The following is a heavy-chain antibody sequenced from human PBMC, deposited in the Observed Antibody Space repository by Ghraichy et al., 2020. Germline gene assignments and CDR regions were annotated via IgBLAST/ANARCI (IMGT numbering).Heavy chain of an antibody. V-gene: IGHV4-59*01. J-gene: IGHJ5*02. CDR2: IYYSGST. D-gene: IGHD3-10*01. CDR3: ARGSVYYGSGSPQYNWFEP. CDR1: GVSITSYY. Sequence: SENLSLTCTVSGVSITSYYWTWIRQPPGKGLEWIANIYYSGSTNYNPSLESRVTISVDTSKNQFSLNLNSVTAADTAVYYCARGSVYYGSGSPQYNWFEPWGQGTLVTVSS.